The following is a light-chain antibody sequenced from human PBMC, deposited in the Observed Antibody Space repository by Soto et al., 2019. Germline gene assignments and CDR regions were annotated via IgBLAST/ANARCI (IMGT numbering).Light chain of an antibody. V-gene: IGKV1-12*01. Sequence: DLQMTQSPSFVSASVGDRVTITCRASQDISSWLAWYQQKPGKPPKLLIYGASSLQSGVPSRFSGSGSGTDFTLTISSLQPEDFVTYYCQQANSFPLTFGGGTKVEIK. CDR1: QDISSW. J-gene: IGKJ4*01. CDR3: QQANSFPLT. CDR2: GAS.